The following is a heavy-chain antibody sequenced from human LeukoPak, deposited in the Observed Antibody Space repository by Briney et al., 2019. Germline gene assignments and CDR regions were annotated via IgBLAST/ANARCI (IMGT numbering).Heavy chain of an antibody. V-gene: IGHV3-48*04. Sequence: GGSLRLSCAASGFTFSSYAMSWVRQAPGKGLERVSYISPSGSNTYYADSVKGRFTISRDNAKNSLYLQMNSLRAEDTAVYYCAREATISSWGQGTLVTVSS. CDR3: AREATISS. D-gene: IGHD3-3*01. CDR1: GFTFSSYA. CDR2: ISPSGSNT. J-gene: IGHJ4*02.